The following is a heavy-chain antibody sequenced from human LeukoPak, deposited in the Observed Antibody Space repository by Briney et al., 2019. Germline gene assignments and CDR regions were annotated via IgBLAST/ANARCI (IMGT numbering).Heavy chain of an antibody. CDR2: IYTTDSDT. CDR3: ATGIFSFYFEY. J-gene: IGHJ4*02. CDR1: GCTYPNYW. V-gene: IGHV5-51*01. D-gene: IGHD1-14*01. Sequence: GESLKISCKASGCTYPNYWMGWVRQMPGKGLQWMASIYTTDSDTRYNASFEGQVTISVDKSVSTAYLHWSTLEASDTATYFCATGIFSFYFEYWGQGSLVTVS.